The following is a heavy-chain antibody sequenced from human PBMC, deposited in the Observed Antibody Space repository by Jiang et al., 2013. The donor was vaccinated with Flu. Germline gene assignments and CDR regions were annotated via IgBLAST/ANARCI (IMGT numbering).Heavy chain of an antibody. CDR1: GGTFSSYA. CDR2: IIPIFGTA. V-gene: IGHV1-69*01. Sequence: GAEVKKPGSSVKVSCKASGGTFSSYAISWVRQAPGQGLEWMGGIIPIFGTANYAQKFQGRVTITADESTSTAYMELSSLRSEDTAVYYCARGPAPTIFGVDWRFDYWGQGTLVTVSS. D-gene: IGHD3-3*01. CDR3: ARGPAPTIFGVDWRFDY. J-gene: IGHJ4*02.